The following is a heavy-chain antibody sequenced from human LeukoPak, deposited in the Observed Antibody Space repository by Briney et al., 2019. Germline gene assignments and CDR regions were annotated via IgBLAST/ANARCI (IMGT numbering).Heavy chain of an antibody. CDR1: GFTFSSYT. CDR3: ARAPTVLVGYCSSSSCQADY. V-gene: IGHV3-21*01. CDR2: ISGDSRYI. D-gene: IGHD2-2*01. J-gene: IGHJ4*02. Sequence: GGSLRLSCSASGFTFSSYTFNWVRQAPGKGLEWVSAISGDSRYIYYTDSVRGRFTISRDNAENSLYLQMHSLRVEDTAVYYCARAPTVLVGYCSSSSCQADYWGQGTLVTVSS.